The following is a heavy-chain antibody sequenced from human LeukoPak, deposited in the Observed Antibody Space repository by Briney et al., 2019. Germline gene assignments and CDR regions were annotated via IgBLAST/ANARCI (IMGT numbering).Heavy chain of an antibody. CDR1: GSSINSHSYY. CDR2: VYYDGTS. V-gene: IGHV4-39*01. Sequence: SETLSLTCTVSGSSINSHSYYWGWIRQPPGKGLEWIGSVYYDGTSYSNPSLKTRVGVFVDTSSDQFSLDLDFVTAADTALYYCVRHISTNTGYFDSCGQGTLVSVSS. D-gene: IGHD5-24*01. CDR3: VRHISTNTGYFDS. J-gene: IGHJ4*02.